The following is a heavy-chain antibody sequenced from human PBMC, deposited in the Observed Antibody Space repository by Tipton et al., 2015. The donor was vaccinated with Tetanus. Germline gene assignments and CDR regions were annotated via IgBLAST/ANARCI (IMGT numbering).Heavy chain of an antibody. CDR2: ISSTSSYI. J-gene: IGHJ4*02. D-gene: IGHD6-25*01. CDR1: GFVFSSYT. CDR3: ASGSTLDL. Sequence: SLRLSCAVSGFVFSSYTMNWVRQAPGKGLEWVASISSTSSYIYYADSVKGRFTISRDNAKNSVYLQMSSLRADDTAVYYCASGSTLDLWGQGTLVTVSS. V-gene: IGHV3-21*01.